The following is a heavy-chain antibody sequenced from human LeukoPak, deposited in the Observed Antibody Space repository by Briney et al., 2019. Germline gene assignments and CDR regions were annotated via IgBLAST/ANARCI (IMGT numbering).Heavy chain of an antibody. CDR2: ISGSGGST. V-gene: IGHV3-23*01. J-gene: IGHJ2*01. CDR1: GFTFSSYA. CDR3: AKVGYCSSTSCYPYWYFDL. Sequence: GGSLRLSCAASGFTFSSYAMSWVRQAPGKGLEWVSAISGSGGSTYYADSVKGRFTISRDNSKNTLYLQMNSLRAEDTAVYYCAKVGYCSSTSCYPYWYFDLWGRGTLVTVFS. D-gene: IGHD2-2*01.